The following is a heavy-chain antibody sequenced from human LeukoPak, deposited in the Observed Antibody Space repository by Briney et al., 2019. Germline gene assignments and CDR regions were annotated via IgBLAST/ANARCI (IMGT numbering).Heavy chain of an antibody. Sequence: GGSLRLSCAASGFTFSNNGMNWVRQAPGKGLEWVSGISPSGDITYYADSVKGRFTISRDNAKNTLYLQMNSLRAEDTAVYYCARERSGWLFDYWGQGTLVTVSS. D-gene: IGHD6-19*01. J-gene: IGHJ4*02. V-gene: IGHV3-23*01. CDR3: ARERSGWLFDY. CDR1: GFTFSNNG. CDR2: ISPSGDIT.